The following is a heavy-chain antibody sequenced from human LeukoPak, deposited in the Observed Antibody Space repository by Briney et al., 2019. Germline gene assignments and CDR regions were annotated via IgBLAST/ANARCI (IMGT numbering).Heavy chain of an antibody. CDR3: ARDLVVGYYYYMDV. V-gene: IGHV3-53*01. J-gene: IGHJ6*03. CDR1: GFTVSSNY. Sequence: GGSLRLSCAASGFTVSSNYMSWVRQAPGKGLEWVSVIYSGGSTYYADSVKGRFTISRDNSKNTLYLQMNSLRAEDTAVYYCARDLVVGYYYYMDVWGKGTTVTVSS. D-gene: IGHD3-22*01. CDR2: IYSGGST.